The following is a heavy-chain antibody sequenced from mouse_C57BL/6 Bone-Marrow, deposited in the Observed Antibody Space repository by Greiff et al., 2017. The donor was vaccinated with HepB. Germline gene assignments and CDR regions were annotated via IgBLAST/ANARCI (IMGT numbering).Heavy chain of an antibody. CDR1: GYTFTSYW. CDR3: VSYYGSSYGYFDV. J-gene: IGHJ1*03. D-gene: IGHD1-1*01. CDR2: IDPSDSYT. Sequence: QVQLQQPGAELVMPGASVKLSCKASGYTFTSYWMHWVKQSPGQGLEWIGEIDPSDSYTNYNQKFKGKSTLTVDKSSSTACMQLSSLTSEDSAVYYCVSYYGSSYGYFDVWGTGTTVTVSS. V-gene: IGHV1-69*01.